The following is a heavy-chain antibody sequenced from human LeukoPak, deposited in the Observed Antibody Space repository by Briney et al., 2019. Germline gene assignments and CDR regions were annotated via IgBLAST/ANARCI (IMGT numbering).Heavy chain of an antibody. Sequence: GGSLRLSCAASEFTFSAYWMHWVRQAPGKGLVWVSRIRGDGSMTNYADSVKGRFTISRDNAKNTLYLQMNSLRAEDTAVYYCARDFGSTTWSGFDSWGQGTLVTVSS. J-gene: IGHJ4*02. CDR1: EFTFSAYW. D-gene: IGHD3-3*01. V-gene: IGHV3-74*01. CDR3: ARDFGSTTWSGFDS. CDR2: IRGDGSMT.